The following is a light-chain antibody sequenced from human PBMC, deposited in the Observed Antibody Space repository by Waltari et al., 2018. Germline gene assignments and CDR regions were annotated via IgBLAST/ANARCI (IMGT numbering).Light chain of an antibody. J-gene: IGLJ1*01. V-gene: IGLV2-14*01. CDR2: EVS. CDR1: ASDVGAYDF. CDR3: SSYTTSSAPGV. Sequence: QSALTQPASVSGSPGQSITISCSGTASDVGAYDFFSWYHQHPGKAPHLLIYEVSNGPSGISKRFAASKAGTTASLTICGLQAEDEADYYCSSYTTSSAPGVFGTGTRVTVL.